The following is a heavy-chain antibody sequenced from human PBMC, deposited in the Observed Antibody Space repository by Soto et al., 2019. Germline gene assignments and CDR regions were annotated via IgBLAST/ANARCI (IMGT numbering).Heavy chain of an antibody. D-gene: IGHD2-21*01. CDR2: MNPKSGNT. CDR3: ARAYGDLDV. Sequence: QVQLVQSGAEVKKPGASVKVSCKAPGYTFSSYDINWVRQATGQGLEWMGWMNPKSGNTGYAQKFQGRVTMTRDTSISTAYMEVSSLRSEDTAMYYCARAYGDLDVWGQGTTVTVSS. CDR1: GYTFSSYD. J-gene: IGHJ6*02. V-gene: IGHV1-8*01.